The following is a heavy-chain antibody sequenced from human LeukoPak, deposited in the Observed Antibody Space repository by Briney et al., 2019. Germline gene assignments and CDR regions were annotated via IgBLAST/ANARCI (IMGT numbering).Heavy chain of an antibody. J-gene: IGHJ4*02. CDR2: ISGRGGST. Sequence: GGSLRLSCAASGFTFSSYAMSWVRQAPGKGLEWVSAISGRGGSTYYADSVKGRFTISRDNSKNTLYLQMNSLRAEDTAVYYCAKTASPGIAVAGNDYWGQGTLVTVSS. CDR3: AKTASPGIAVAGNDY. D-gene: IGHD6-19*01. V-gene: IGHV3-23*01. CDR1: GFTFSSYA.